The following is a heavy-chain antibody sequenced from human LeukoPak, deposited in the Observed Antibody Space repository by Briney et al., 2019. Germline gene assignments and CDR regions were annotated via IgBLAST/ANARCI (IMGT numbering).Heavy chain of an antibody. J-gene: IGHJ4*02. CDR3: TRTSTDCLDC. CDR1: GFTFRDYD. CDR2: IDTGGDSI. D-gene: IGHD2-21*02. Sequence: PGGSLRLSCGASGFTFRDYDMSWIRQAPGKGLEYISYIDTGGDSIYYADSVKGRFTISRDNAKNSLYLQMNNVRAKDTAVYYCTRTSTDCLDCWGQGTLVTVSS. V-gene: IGHV3-11*04.